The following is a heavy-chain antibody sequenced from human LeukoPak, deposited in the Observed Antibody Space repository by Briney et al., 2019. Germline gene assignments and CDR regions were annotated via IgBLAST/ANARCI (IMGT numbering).Heavy chain of an antibody. Sequence: GGSLRLSCAASGFTFSSYGMHWVRQAPGKGLEWVASIWYDGTKKYYADSVKGRFTISRDNYKNTLHLQMNSLRAEDTAVFYCAKDKDDHGDYYYMDVWGKGTTVTVSS. V-gene: IGHV3-30*02. CDR2: IWYDGTKK. J-gene: IGHJ6*03. CDR3: AKDKDDHGDYYYMDV. D-gene: IGHD4-17*01. CDR1: GFTFSSYG.